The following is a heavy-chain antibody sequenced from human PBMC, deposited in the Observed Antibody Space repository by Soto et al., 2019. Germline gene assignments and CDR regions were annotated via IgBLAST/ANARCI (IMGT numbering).Heavy chain of an antibody. D-gene: IGHD3-3*01. CDR2: IYYSGST. J-gene: IGHJ6*02. V-gene: IGHV4-30-4*01. CDR1: CGSISSGDYY. CDR3: AKEPVSITIFGVNGMDV. Sequence: TSETLSLTCTVSCGSISSGDYYCSWIRQPPGKGLEWIGYIYYSGSTYYNPSLKSRVTISVETSKNQFSLKLSSVTAADTAVYYCAKEPVSITIFGVNGMDVWGQGTTVTVSS.